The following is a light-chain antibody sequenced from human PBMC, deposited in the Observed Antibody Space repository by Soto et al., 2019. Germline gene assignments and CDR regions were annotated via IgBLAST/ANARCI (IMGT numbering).Light chain of an antibody. J-gene: IGLJ1*01. CDR2: GNS. CDR1: SSNIGAGYD. CDR3: QSYDSSLSGWV. V-gene: IGLV1-40*01. Sequence: QSVLTQPPSVYGAPGQRVTIYCTESSSNIGAGYDVHWYQQLPGTAPKLLIYGNSNRPSGVPDRFSGSKSGTSASLAITGLQAEDEADYYCQSYDSSLSGWVFGTGTKVTVL.